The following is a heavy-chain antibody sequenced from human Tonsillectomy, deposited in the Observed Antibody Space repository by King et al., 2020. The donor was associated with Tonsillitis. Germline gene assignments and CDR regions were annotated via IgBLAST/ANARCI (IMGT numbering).Heavy chain of an antibody. CDR1: GGSITNSYYY. Sequence: QLQESGPGLVKPSETLSLTCTVSGGSITNSYYYWGWIRQPPGKGQEWIGSIYYSGTTFYNPSLKSRVTISVDTSKNQFSLKLSSVTAADTALYYCARLAYGDSRTANFYGMDVWGQGTTVTVSS. CDR2: IYYSGTT. CDR3: ARLAYGDSRTANFYGMDV. J-gene: IGHJ6*02. V-gene: IGHV4-39*07. D-gene: IGHD4-17*01.